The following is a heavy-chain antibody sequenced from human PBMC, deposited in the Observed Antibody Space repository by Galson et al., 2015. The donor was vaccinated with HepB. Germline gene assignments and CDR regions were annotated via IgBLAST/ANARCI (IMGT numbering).Heavy chain of an antibody. D-gene: IGHD1-20*01. CDR1: GFTFSNAW. CDR2: IKSKTDGGTT. V-gene: IGHV3-15*01. Sequence: SLRLSCAASGFTFSNAWMSWVRQAPGKGLEWVGRIKSKTDGGTTDYAAPVKGRFTISRDDSKNTLYLQMNSLKTEDTAVYYCTTEMDRYIWVDAFDIWGQGTMVTVSS. J-gene: IGHJ3*02. CDR3: TTEMDRYIWVDAFDI.